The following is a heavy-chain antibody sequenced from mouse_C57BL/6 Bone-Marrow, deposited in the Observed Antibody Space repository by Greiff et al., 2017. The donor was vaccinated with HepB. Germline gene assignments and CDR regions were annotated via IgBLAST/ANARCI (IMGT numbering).Heavy chain of an antibody. CDR1: GYTFTDYY. J-gene: IGHJ3*01. CDR3: ARGGSYYYSSSSFAY. Sequence: VQLQQSGPVLVKPGASVKMSCKASGYTFTDYYMNWVKPSHGKSLEWIGVINPYNGGTSYNQKFKGKATLTVDKSSSTAYMELNSLTSEDSAVYYCARGGSYYYSSSSFAYWGQGTLVTVSA. V-gene: IGHV1-19*01. CDR2: INPYNGGT. D-gene: IGHD1-1*01.